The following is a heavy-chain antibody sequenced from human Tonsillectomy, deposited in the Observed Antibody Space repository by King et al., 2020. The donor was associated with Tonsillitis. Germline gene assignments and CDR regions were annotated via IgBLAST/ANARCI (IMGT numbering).Heavy chain of an antibody. V-gene: IGHV3-7*03. CDR3: ATTSGPGGTFDF. CDR2: IKQDGSEK. Sequence: VQLVESGGGLVQPGGSLRLSCAASGITFSSYWMSWVRQTPRKGLEWVANIKQDGSEKYYVDSVKGRFTISRDNAKNSLYLHMNSLRAEDMAVYYCATTSGPGGTFDFWGQGTMVTVSS. CDR1: GITFSSYW. D-gene: IGHD3-16*01. J-gene: IGHJ3*01.